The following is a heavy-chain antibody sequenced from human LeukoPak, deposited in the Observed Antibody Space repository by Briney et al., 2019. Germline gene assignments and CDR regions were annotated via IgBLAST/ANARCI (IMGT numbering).Heavy chain of an antibody. CDR2: INPNSGGT. J-gene: IGHJ4*02. V-gene: IGHV1-2*02. CDR3: TKGEYGDYAFHY. Sequence: ASVKVSCKASGYTFTGYYVHWVRQAPGQGLEWMGWINPNSGGTNYAQKFQGRVTMTRDTSISTAYMELSGLRSDDTAVYYCTKGEYGDYAFHYWGQGTLVTVSS. D-gene: IGHD4-17*01. CDR1: GYTFTGYY.